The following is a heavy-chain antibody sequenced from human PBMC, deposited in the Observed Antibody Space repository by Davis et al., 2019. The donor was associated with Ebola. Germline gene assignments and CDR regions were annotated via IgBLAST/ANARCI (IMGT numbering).Heavy chain of an antibody. Sequence: PSETLSLTCTVSSGSISSGFHYWTWIRQSPGRGLEWIGHFFYSGSTTYNPSLRSRVTISLDTSKNHFSLDLTSVTAADTAVYYCARETPGPWYFDLWGRGTLVTVSS. CDR2: FFYSGST. CDR1: SGSISSGFHY. J-gene: IGHJ2*01. V-gene: IGHV4-61*03. CDR3: ARETPGPWYFDL. D-gene: IGHD3-10*01.